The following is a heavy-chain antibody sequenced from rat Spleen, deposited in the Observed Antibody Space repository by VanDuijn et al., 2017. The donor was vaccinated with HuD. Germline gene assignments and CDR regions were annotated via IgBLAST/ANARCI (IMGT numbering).Heavy chain of an antibody. CDR3: ARGSGKVIHFDY. J-gene: IGHJ2*01. V-gene: IGHV5-25*01. CDR1: GFTFSSFP. Sequence: EVQLVESGGGLVQPGRSLKLSCAASGFTFSSFPMAWVRQAPTKGLEWVASISTGGGDTYYRDSVKGRFTISRDIAKSILFLEMDSLQTEDMATYYCARGSGKVIHFDYWGQGVKVTVSS. D-gene: IGHD1-11*01. CDR2: ISTGGGDT.